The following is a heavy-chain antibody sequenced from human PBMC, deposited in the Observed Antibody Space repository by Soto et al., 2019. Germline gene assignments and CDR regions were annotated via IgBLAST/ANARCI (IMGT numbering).Heavy chain of an antibody. V-gene: IGHV4-59*01. D-gene: IGHD2-8*01. CDR1: GGSISNFY. CDR2: ISYSGNT. CDR3: ARAPMVLSRSYFDS. Sequence: QVHLRESGPGLVKSSETLSLSCTVSGGSISNFYWSWIRQPPGKGLEWIGYISYSGNTNYNPSLKSRVSISVDTSKNQLSLNLTSVTAADTAVYYCARAPMVLSRSYFDSWGQGTPVTVSS. J-gene: IGHJ4*02.